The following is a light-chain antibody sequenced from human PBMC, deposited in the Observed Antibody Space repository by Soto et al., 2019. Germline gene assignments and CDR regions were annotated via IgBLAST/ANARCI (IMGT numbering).Light chain of an antibody. V-gene: IGKV3-20*01. CDR3: QQYGSSPET. CDR1: QSVTSDF. J-gene: IGKJ1*01. Sequence: EIVLTQSPDILSLSPGDRATLSYRASQSVTSDFLVWYQQKPGQAPRLLIYGASSRATGIPDRFSGSGSGTDFILTISRLEPEDFAVYYCQQYGSSPETFGQGTKVEIK. CDR2: GAS.